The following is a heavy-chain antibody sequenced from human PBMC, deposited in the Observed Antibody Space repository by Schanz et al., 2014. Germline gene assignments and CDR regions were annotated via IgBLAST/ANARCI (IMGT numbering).Heavy chain of an antibody. CDR1: GFAFSAYG. CDR3: ARAHGNNWYGKGLDY. J-gene: IGHJ4*02. D-gene: IGHD1-1*01. CDR2: IWSDGSTK. Sequence: QVQMVESGGGVVQPGRSLRLSCAASGFAFSAYGMHWVRQAPGKGPEWVAVIWSDGSTKYYADSVKGRFTISRDNSKNALYLQMNSLRADYTAVYFCARAHGNNWYGKGLDYWGQGTQVTVSS. V-gene: IGHV3-33*01.